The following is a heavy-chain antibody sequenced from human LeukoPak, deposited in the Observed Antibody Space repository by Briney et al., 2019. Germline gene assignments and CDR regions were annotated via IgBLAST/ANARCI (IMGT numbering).Heavy chain of an antibody. CDR1: GYSFTSYW. D-gene: IGHD3-22*01. V-gene: IGHV5-51*01. CDR3: ARTYYYDSSGYYEGYYFDY. J-gene: IGHJ4*02. CDR2: IYPGDSDT. Sequence: GESLKISCKGSGYSFTSYWIGWVRHMPGKGLEWMGIIYPGDSDTTYSPYFQGQVTISADKSISAAYLQWSSLKASDTAIYYCARTYYYDSSGYYEGYYFDYWGQGNLVTVSS.